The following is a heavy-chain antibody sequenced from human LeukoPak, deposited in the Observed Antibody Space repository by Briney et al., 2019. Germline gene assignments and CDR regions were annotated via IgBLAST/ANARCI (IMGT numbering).Heavy chain of an antibody. Sequence: GGSLRLSCAASGFTFSSYWMSWVRQAPGKGPEWVANIHQDGGERYYVDSVKGRFTISRDNAKNSLCLEMDSLRVEDTAIYYCARDKLVGASHFAYWGQGILVTVSS. D-gene: IGHD1-26*01. J-gene: IGHJ4*02. CDR1: GFTFSSYW. CDR3: ARDKLVGASHFAY. V-gene: IGHV3-7*01. CDR2: IHQDGGER.